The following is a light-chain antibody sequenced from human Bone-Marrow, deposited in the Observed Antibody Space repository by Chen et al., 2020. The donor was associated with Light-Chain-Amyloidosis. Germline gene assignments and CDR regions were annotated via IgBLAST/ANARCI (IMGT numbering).Light chain of an antibody. Sequence: SYELTQPPSVSVSPVQTASLTCSGAKLGDTYTSWYQQKPGQSPVLVIYQDTKRPSGIPERFSGSKSGNTATLTISGTQAMDEADYYCQAWVTSVVFGGGTKLTVL. CDR2: QDT. CDR3: QAWVTSVV. CDR1: KLGDTY. J-gene: IGLJ2*01. V-gene: IGLV3-1*01.